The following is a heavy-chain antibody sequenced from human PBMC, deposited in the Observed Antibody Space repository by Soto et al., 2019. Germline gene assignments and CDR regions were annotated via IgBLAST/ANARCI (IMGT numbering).Heavy chain of an antibody. CDR1: GGSISSGGYY. J-gene: IGHJ3*02. CDR3: ARGASYGGNPEPI. Sequence: QVQLQESGPGLVKPSQTLSLTCTVSGGSISSGGYYWSWIRQHPGKGLEWIGYIYYSGSTYYNPSLKSRVIISVDTSKNQFSLKLSSVTAADTAVYYCARGASYGGNPEPIWGQGTMVTVSS. V-gene: IGHV4-31*03. CDR2: IYYSGST. D-gene: IGHD4-17*01.